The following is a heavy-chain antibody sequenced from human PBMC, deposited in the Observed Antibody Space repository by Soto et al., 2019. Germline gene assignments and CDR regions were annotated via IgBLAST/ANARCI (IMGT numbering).Heavy chain of an antibody. D-gene: IGHD3-22*01. CDR1: GYHFTAYG. CDR3: ARELNTDSSAYYSFAH. J-gene: IGHJ4*02. CDR2: VSTNNADT. V-gene: IGHV1-18*01. Sequence: QVQLVQSGPEVKMPGASVKVSCKTSGYHFTAYGLAWLGQAPGQRPEWMGWVSTNNADTNYAEKFQGRVTMTTDKSTTTTYMELRSLRSDDTAVYYCARELNTDSSAYYSFAHWGQGTLVTVSS.